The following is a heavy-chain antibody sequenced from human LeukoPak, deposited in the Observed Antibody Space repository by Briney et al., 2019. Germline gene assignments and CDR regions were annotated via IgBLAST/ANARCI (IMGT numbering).Heavy chain of an antibody. J-gene: IGHJ1*01. CDR3: ARGLRGADCYSD. CDR2: ISYTSNNI. Sequence: GGSLRLSCAASGFSFSSYVMNWVRQPPGKGLEWVSSISYTSNNIYYADSVKGRFTTSRDNTRNSLYLQMNSLRAEDTATYYCARGLRGADCYSDWGQGTLVTVSS. D-gene: IGHD2-21*02. CDR1: GFSFSSYV. V-gene: IGHV3-21*01.